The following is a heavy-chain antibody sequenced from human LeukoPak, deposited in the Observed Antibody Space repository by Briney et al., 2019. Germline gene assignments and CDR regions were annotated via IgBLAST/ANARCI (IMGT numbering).Heavy chain of an antibody. CDR2: IKEDGSEK. V-gene: IGHV3-7*01. CDR3: AKENSSGWYRYYYYGMDV. J-gene: IGHJ6*02. Sequence: PGGSLRLSCAASGFTFSNYWMTWVRQAPGKGLEWVANIKEDGSEKKYVDSVKGRFTISRDNAKNTLYLQMNSLRAEDTAVYYCAKENSSGWYRYYYYGMDVWGQGTTVTVSS. CDR1: GFTFSNYW. D-gene: IGHD6-19*01.